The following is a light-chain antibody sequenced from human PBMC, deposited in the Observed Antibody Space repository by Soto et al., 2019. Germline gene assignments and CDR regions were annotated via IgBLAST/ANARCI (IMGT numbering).Light chain of an antibody. CDR3: QTWGTGMQV. Sequence: QLVLTQSPSASASLGASVKLTCTLSSGHSSYAIAWHQQQPEKGPRYLMKLNSDGSHSKGDGLPDRFSGSSCGSERYLTISSRGAGGGANYSCQTWGTGMQVIGGGTKLNV. CDR1: SGHSSYA. J-gene: IGLJ3*02. CDR2: LNSDGSH. V-gene: IGLV4-69*01.